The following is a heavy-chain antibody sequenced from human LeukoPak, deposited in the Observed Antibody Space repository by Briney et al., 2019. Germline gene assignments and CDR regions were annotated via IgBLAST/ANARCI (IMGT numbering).Heavy chain of an antibody. CDR2: ISSSSSTI. CDR3: ASLVGATENYYGMDV. V-gene: IGHV3-48*04. CDR1: GFTFSSYS. J-gene: IGHJ6*02. Sequence: GGSLRLSCAASGFTFSSYSMNWVRQAPGKGLEWVSYISSSSSTIYYADSVKGRFTISRDNAKNSLYLQMNSLRAEDTAVYYCASLVGATENYYGMDVWGQGTTVTVSS. D-gene: IGHD1-26*01.